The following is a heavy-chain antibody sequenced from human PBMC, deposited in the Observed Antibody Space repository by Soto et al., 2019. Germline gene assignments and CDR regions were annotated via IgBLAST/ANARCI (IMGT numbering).Heavy chain of an antibody. CDR2: ISAYNGNT. V-gene: IGHV1-18*01. Sequence: ASVKVSCKASGYTFTSYGISWVRQAPGQGLEWMGWISAYNGNTNYAQKHQGRVTMTTDTSTSTAYMELRSLRSDDTAVYYCARFGYSGYDLTDYYFDYWGQGTLVTVS. J-gene: IGHJ4*02. CDR1: GYTFTSYG. D-gene: IGHD5-12*01. CDR3: ARFGYSGYDLTDYYFDY.